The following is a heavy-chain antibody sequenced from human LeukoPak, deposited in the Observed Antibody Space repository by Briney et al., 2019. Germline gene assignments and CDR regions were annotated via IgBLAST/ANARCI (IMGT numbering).Heavy chain of an antibody. D-gene: IGHD2-2*01. J-gene: IGHJ5*02. V-gene: IGHV3-53*01. CDR2: IYSGGST. Sequence: PGGSLRLSCAASGFTVSSNYMSWVRQAPGKGLEWVSVIYSGGSTYYADSVKGRFTISRDNSKNTLYLQMNSLRAEDTAVYYCARSPIIPAAMIAWFDPWGHGTLVTVSS. CDR3: ARSPIIPAAMIAWFDP. CDR1: GFTVSSNY.